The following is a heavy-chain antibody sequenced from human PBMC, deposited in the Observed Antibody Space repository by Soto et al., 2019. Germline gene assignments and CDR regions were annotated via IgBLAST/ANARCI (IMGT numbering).Heavy chain of an antibody. CDR2: ISKSDYT. CDR1: GFAFNNYG. V-gene: IGHV3-21*01. J-gene: IGHJ4*02. Sequence: GGSLRLSCTVSGFAFNNYGINWVRQAPGEGLEWVSSISKSDYTYYSDSVKGRFTISRDNAKSSVSLQMNTLRVDDTAVYYCTREDSIIIPAVSDFWGQGTLVTVSS. CDR3: TREDSIIIPAVSDF. D-gene: IGHD3-22*01.